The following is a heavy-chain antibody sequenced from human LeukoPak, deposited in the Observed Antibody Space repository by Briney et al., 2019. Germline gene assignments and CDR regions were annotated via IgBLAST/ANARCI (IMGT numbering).Heavy chain of an antibody. V-gene: IGHV4-39*01. D-gene: IGHD2-21*01. CDR3: ARHVVGPGYSSIPNLDY. Sequence: SETLSLTCSVSGASISSGTYYWTWIRQPPGKGLEWIGSLYYGGNTHHNPSLESRVAISVDTSRNHLSVRLTSVTAADTAVYYCARHVVGPGYSSIPNLDYWGQGTQVTVSS. J-gene: IGHJ4*02. CDR2: LYYGGNT. CDR1: GASISSGTYY.